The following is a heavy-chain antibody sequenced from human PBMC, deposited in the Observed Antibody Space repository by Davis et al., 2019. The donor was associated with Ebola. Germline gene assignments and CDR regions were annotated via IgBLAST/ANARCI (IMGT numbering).Heavy chain of an antibody. CDR3: ARQGWRSGPWD. V-gene: IGHV5-51*01. CDR2: IYPHDFDT. Sequence: PGGSLRLSCKGSGYSFTNYWIAWVRQVPGKGLEWMGIIYPHDFDTRYSPSFQGQVTISADKSISTAYLQWSSLKASDTAMYYCARQGWRSGPWDWGQGTLVTVSS. J-gene: IGHJ4*02. D-gene: IGHD6-19*01. CDR1: GYSFTNYW.